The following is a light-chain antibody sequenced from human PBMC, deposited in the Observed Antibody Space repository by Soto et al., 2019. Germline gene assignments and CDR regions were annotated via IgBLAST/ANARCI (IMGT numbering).Light chain of an antibody. J-gene: IGLJ3*02. CDR1: SSDVGRYNY. V-gene: IGLV2-14*01. CDR2: EVS. Sequence: QSVLTQPASVSGSPGQSITISCTGTSSDVGRYNYVSWYQHHPGKAPKLMIYEVSNRPSGVSNRFSGSKSGNTASLTISGLHAEDETYYYCSSYASSSTLVFGGGTKLTVL. CDR3: SSYASSSTLV.